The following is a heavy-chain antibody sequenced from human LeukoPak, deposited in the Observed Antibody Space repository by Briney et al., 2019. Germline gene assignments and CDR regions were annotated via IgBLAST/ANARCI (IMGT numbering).Heavy chain of an antibody. CDR3: ARDDYSSSDY. CDR2: IKQDGSGK. V-gene: IGHV3-7*03. J-gene: IGHJ4*02. Sequence: PGGSLRLSCAASGFTFSRYWMSWVRQAPGKGLEWVANIKQDGSGKYYVDSVKGRFTISRDNAKNSLYLQMNSLRAEDTAVYYCARDDYSSSDYWGQGTLVTVSS. D-gene: IGHD6-6*01. CDR1: GFTFSRYW.